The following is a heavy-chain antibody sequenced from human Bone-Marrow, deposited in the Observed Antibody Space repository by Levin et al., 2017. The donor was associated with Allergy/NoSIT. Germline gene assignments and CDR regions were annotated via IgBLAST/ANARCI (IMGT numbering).Heavy chain of an antibody. Sequence: GGSLRLSCAASGFTFRANGMHWVRQTPGKGLEWVAVISHDGNNLDYADSVRGRFSISKDTSQQTLYLQMNRLRVEETAVYYCARARWELYSPDALDVWGQGTVVTVSS. V-gene: IGHV3-30-3*01. CDR2: ISHDGNNL. D-gene: IGHD1-7*01. J-gene: IGHJ3*01. CDR1: GFTFRANG. CDR3: ARARWELYSPDALDV.